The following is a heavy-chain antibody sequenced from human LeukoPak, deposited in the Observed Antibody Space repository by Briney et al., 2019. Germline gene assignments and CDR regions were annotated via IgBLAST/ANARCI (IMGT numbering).Heavy chain of an antibody. V-gene: IGHV1-46*01. CDR1: GYTFTTYY. D-gene: IGHD4-23*01. J-gene: IGHJ5*02. CDR3: ARDNSVEDTAWWFDP. CDR2: INPSGGST. Sequence: GASVKVSCKASGYTFTTYYMHWVRQAPGQGVEWMGIINPSGGSTSYAQKFQGRVTMTRDMSTSTDYMELSSLRSEDTAVYYCARDNSVEDTAWWFDPWGQGTLVTVSS.